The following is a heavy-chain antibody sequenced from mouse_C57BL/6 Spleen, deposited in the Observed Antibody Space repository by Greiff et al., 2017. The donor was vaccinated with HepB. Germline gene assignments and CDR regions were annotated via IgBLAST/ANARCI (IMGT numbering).Heavy chain of an antibody. J-gene: IGHJ3*01. CDR2: INPYNGGT. D-gene: IGHD1-1*01. CDR1: GYTFTDYY. Sequence: EVQLQQSGPVLVKPGASVKMSCKASGYTFTDYYMNWVKQSHGKSLEWIGVINPYNGGTSYNQKFKGKATLTVDKSSSTAYMELNSLTSEDSAVYYCSYYYGSSFAYWGQGTLVTVSA. V-gene: IGHV1-19*01. CDR3: SYYYGSSFAY.